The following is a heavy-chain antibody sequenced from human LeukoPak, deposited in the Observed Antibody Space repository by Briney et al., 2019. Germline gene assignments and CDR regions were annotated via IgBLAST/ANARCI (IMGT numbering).Heavy chain of an antibody. Sequence: PGGSLRLSCAASGFTFSTYSMNWVRQAPGKGLEWVSYITSSSNIIEYEDSVKGRFTNSRDNAKNSLYLQMNSLRAEETAVYYCARVGYGSGWYFFDYWGQGTRVTVSS. V-gene: IGHV3-48*01. J-gene: IGHJ4*02. CDR1: GFTFSTYS. CDR3: ARVGYGSGWYFFDY. CDR2: ITSSSNII. D-gene: IGHD6-19*01.